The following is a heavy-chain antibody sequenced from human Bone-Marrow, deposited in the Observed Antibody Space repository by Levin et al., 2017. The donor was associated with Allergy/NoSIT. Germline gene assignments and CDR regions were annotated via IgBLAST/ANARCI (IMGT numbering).Heavy chain of an antibody. CDR2: IYSSGST. D-gene: IGHD3-22*01. CDR3: AGHCRDSSGYFGHGWFDP. Sequence: PSETLSLTCTVSGGSISSGGYYWTWIRQHPGKGLEWIGYIYSSGSTSYNPSLKSRLTISVDTSKSQFSLTLSSVTAADTAVYYCAGHCRDSSGYFGHGWFDPWGQGTLVTVSS. V-gene: IGHV4-31*03. CDR1: GGSISSGGYY. J-gene: IGHJ5*02.